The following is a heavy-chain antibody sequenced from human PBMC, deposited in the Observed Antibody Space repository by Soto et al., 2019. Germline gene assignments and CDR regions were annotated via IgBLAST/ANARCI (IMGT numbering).Heavy chain of an antibody. CDR2: TFYSGSA. CDR3: ARDQGRYDPGMDV. Sequence: SETLSLTCTVSGGCINSYYWSWIRQPPGKGLEWIGYTFYSGSAKYNPSLKSRATISVDMSKTHFSLTLSSVTAADTAVYYWARDQGRYDPGMDVWGQGTTVTISS. D-gene: IGHD3-9*01. V-gene: IGHV4-59*01. CDR1: GGCINSYY. J-gene: IGHJ6*02.